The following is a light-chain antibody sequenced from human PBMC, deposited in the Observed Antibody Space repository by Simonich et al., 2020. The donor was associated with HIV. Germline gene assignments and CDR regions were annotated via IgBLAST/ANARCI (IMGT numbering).Light chain of an antibody. J-gene: IGLJ3*02. V-gene: IGLV2-14*01. CDR2: EVS. CDR1: SSDVGGYNY. CDR3: NSYTSTSTWV. Sequence: QSALTQPPSASGSPGQSVTISCTGTSSDVGGYNYVSWYQQHPGKAPNLMIYEVSKRPSGVSNRFSGSRSGNTASLTISGLLAEDEADYYCNSYTSTSTWVFGGGTKLTVL.